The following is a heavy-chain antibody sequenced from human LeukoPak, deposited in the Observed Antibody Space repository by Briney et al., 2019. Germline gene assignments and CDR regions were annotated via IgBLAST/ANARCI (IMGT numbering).Heavy chain of an antibody. CDR3: ARVEGRGYDILTGYYKFDY. Sequence: GASVKVSCKASGYTFTSYGISWVRQAPGQGLEWMGWISAYNGNTNYAQKLQGRVTMTTDTSTSTAYMELRSLRSDDTAVYYCARVEGRGYDILTGYYKFDYSGQGTLVTVSS. V-gene: IGHV1-18*01. CDR2: ISAYNGNT. J-gene: IGHJ4*02. D-gene: IGHD3-9*01. CDR1: GYTFTSYG.